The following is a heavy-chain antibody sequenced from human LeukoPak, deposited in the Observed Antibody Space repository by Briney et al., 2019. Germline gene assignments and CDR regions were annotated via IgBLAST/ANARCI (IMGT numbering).Heavy chain of an antibody. J-gene: IGHJ5*02. D-gene: IGHD3-10*01. CDR3: ARADYGSGSYYHWFDP. Sequence: ASVKVSCTASGGTFSSYAISWVRRAPGQGLEWMGRIIPILGIANYAQKFQGRVTITADKSTSTAYMELSSLRSEDTAVYYCARADYGSGSYYHWFDPWGQGTLVTVSS. V-gene: IGHV1-69*04. CDR2: IIPILGIA. CDR1: GGTFSSYA.